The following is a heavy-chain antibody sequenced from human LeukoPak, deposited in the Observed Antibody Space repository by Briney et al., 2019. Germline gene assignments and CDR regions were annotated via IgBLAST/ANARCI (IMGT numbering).Heavy chain of an antibody. Sequence: GGSLRLSCAASGFTFSSYGMHWVRQAPGKGLEWVAVIWYDGSNKYYADSVKGRFTISRDNSKNTLYLQMNSLRAEETAVYYCARDRSGPGREFDHWGQGTLVTVSP. J-gene: IGHJ4*02. CDR3: ARDRSGPGREFDH. D-gene: IGHD2-15*01. V-gene: IGHV3-33*01. CDR2: IWYDGSNK. CDR1: GFTFSSYG.